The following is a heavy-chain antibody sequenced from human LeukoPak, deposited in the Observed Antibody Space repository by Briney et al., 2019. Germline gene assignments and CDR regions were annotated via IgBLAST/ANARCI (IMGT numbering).Heavy chain of an antibody. CDR3: ANQKGVGVTPSLDY. CDR2: INPSGGST. Sequence: ASVKVSCKASGYTFNSYYMHWVRQAPGHGLEWMGIINPSGGSTSYAQKFQGRVTMTSDTSTSTVYMELSSLRSEDTAVYYCANQKGVGVTPSLDYWGQGTLVTVSS. CDR1: GYTFNSYY. V-gene: IGHV1-46*02. J-gene: IGHJ4*02. D-gene: IGHD3-22*01.